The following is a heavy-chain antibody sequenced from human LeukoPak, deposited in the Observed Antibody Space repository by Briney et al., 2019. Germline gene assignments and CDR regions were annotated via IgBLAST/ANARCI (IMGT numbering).Heavy chain of an antibody. V-gene: IGHV1-18*01. J-gene: IGHJ5*02. CDR3: ARDPAAAIDP. CDR1: GYTFTSYG. Sequence: EASVKVSCKASGYTFTSYGISWVRQAPGQGLEWMGWISAYNGNTNYAQKLQGRVTMTTDTSTSTAYMDMRSLRSDDTAVYYCARDPAAAIDPWGQGTLVTVSS. CDR2: ISAYNGNT. D-gene: IGHD6-25*01.